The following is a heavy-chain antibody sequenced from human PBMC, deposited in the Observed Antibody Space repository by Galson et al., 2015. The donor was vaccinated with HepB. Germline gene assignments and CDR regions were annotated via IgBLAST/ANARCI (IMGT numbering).Heavy chain of an antibody. Sequence: SVKVSCKASGGTFSSYAISWVRQAPGQGLEWMGGIIPIFGTANYAQKFQGRVTITADESTSTAYMELSSLRSEDTAVYYCASYYDSSGSQGDAFGIWGQGTMVTVSS. CDR3: ASYYDSSGSQGDAFGI. D-gene: IGHD3-22*01. V-gene: IGHV1-69*13. J-gene: IGHJ3*02. CDR1: GGTFSSYA. CDR2: IIPIFGTA.